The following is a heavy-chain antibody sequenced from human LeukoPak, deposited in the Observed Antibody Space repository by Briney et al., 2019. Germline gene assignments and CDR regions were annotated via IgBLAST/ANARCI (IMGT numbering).Heavy chain of an antibody. V-gene: IGHV3-23*01. J-gene: IGHJ4*02. CDR1: GFTFSSFG. Sequence: GGSLRLSCIASGFTFSSFGMNWVRQAPAKGLEWVSAISDDGRNTHYADSVKGRFTISRDNSKNTLYLQVNSLRPDDTAVYYCAKRVPYSSSSVYFDKWGQGTPVTVSS. CDR3: AKRVPYSSSSVYFDK. D-gene: IGHD6-6*01. CDR2: ISDDGRNT.